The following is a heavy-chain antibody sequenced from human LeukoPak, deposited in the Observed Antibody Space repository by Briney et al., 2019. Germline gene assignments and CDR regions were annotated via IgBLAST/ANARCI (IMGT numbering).Heavy chain of an antibody. CDR2: SNAYNGNT. CDR1: GYNFISYA. V-gene: IGHV1-18*01. D-gene: IGHD6-13*01. Sequence: ASVKVSCKASGYNFISYAISWVRQAPGQGLEWMGWSNAYNGNTKFAQKFQGRVAMTTDTSTSTAYMELRSLRSDDTAVYFCARDRIAAAVLDHWGQGTLVIVSS. CDR3: ARDRIAAAVLDH. J-gene: IGHJ4*02.